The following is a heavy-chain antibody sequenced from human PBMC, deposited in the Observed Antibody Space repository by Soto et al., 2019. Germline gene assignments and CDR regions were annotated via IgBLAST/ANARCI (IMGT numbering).Heavy chain of an antibody. CDR1: GFTFSGSA. CDR3: TRLQLRGNWFDT. J-gene: IGHJ5*02. V-gene: IGHV3-73*01. Sequence: XGSLRLSYAASGFTFSGSAMHWVRQASGKGLEWVGRIRSKANSYATAYAASVKGRFTISRDDSKNTAYLQMNSLKTEDTAVYYCTRLQLRGNWFDTWGQGTLVTVYS. CDR2: IRSKANSYAT. D-gene: IGHD1-26*01.